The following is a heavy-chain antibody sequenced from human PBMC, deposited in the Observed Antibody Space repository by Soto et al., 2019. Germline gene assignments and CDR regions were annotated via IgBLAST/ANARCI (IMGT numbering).Heavy chain of an antibody. D-gene: IGHD1-1*01. CDR1: GDSFTGNW. CDR3: ARIVGNDAPVDY. CDR2: IFPGDSDT. Sequence: GDSLKISYKASGDSFTGNWIAWLSQIPGKGLEWIGIIFPGDSDTRYSPSFQGQVTISADKSINTGCLQWSSLKASDTTIYYCARIVGNDAPVDYWRQGTVVTVSS. J-gene: IGHJ4*02. V-gene: IGHV5-51*01.